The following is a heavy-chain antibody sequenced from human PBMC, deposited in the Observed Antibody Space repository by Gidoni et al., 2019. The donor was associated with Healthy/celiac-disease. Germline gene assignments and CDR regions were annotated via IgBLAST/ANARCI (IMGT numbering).Heavy chain of an antibody. CDR2: SSSSGSTI. V-gene: IGHV3-48*03. Sequence: EVQLVESGGGLVQPGGSLRPYCAASGFTFSSYEMNWVRQAPGKGLEWVSYSSSSGSTIYYADSVKGRFTISRDNAKNSLYLQMNSLRAEDTAVYYCARGTVTADYWGQGTLVTVSS. D-gene: IGHD4-4*01. J-gene: IGHJ4*02. CDR1: GFTFSSYE. CDR3: ARGTVTADY.